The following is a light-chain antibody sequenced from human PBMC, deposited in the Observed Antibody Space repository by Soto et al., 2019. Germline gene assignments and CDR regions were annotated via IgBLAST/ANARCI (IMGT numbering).Light chain of an antibody. V-gene: IGLV2-14*01. CDR2: EVS. CDR1: SSDVGGSNY. CDR3: SSYTSSSALVV. Sequence: QSVLTQPASLSGSPGKSITISCTGTSSDVGGSNYVSWYQQHPGKAPKLMIYEVSNRPSGVSNRFSGSKSGNTASLTISGLQAEDEADYYCSSYTSSSALVVFGGGTKLTVL. J-gene: IGLJ2*01.